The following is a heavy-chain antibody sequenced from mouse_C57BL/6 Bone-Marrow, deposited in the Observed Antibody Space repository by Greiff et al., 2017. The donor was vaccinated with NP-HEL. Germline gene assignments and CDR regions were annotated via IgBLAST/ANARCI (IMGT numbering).Heavy chain of an antibody. CDR1: GFNITDYY. V-gene: IGHV14-1*02. CDR2: IDPENDNS. CDR3: ARSGYSAWFAY. J-gene: IGHJ3*01. Sequence: VQLQQSGAEFVRPGAFVKLSCKASGFNITDYYIHWVNQRPEQGLEWIGWIDPENDNSIYDPKFKGKASMTADTSSNSAYLQHSSLTTEDTAVYACARSGYSAWFAYWGQGTLVTVSA. D-gene: IGHD2-14*01.